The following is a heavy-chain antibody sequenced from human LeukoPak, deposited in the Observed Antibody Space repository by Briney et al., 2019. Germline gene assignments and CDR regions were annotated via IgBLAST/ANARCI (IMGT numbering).Heavy chain of an antibody. V-gene: IGHV1-69*05. CDR2: IIPIFGTA. CDR3: ARGPTYYYDSDFDY. Sequence: ASVKVSCKASGGTFSSYAISWVRQAPGQGLGWMGGIIPIFGTANYAQKFQGRVTITTDESTSTAYMELSSLRSEDTAVYYCARGPTYYYDSDFDYWGQGTLVTVSS. D-gene: IGHD3-22*01. CDR1: GGTFSSYA. J-gene: IGHJ4*02.